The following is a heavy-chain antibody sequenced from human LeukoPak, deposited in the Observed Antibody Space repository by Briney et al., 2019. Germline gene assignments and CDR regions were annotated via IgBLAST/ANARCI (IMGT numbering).Heavy chain of an antibody. D-gene: IGHD3-22*01. CDR2: ISAYNGNT. V-gene: IGHV1-18*01. CDR3: ARVGYYDSSGYYYFDY. Sequence: ASVKVSCKASGYTFTSYGISWVRQAPGQGLEWMGWISAYNGNTYYAQKLQGRVTMTTDTSTSTAYMELRSLRSDDTAVYYCARVGYYDSSGYYYFDYWGQGTLVTVSS. CDR1: GYTFTSYG. J-gene: IGHJ4*02.